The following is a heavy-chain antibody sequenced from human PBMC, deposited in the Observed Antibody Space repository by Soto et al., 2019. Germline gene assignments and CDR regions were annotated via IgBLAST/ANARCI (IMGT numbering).Heavy chain of an antibody. D-gene: IGHD3-22*01. Sequence: QSQTLSLTCAISGDSVSSNSAAWNWIRQSPSRGLEWLGRTYYRSKWYNDYAVSVKSRITINPDTSKNQFSLQLNSVTPEDTAVYYCARELYDSSGYYYVLFYYGMDVWGQGTTVTVSS. J-gene: IGHJ6*02. CDR3: ARELYDSSGYYYVLFYYGMDV. V-gene: IGHV6-1*01. CDR2: TYYRSKWYN. CDR1: GDSVSSNSAA.